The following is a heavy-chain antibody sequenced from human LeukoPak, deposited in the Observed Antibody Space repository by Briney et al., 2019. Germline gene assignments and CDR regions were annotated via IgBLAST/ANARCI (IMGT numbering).Heavy chain of an antibody. CDR1: GFTFSSYA. D-gene: IGHD3-10*01. Sequence: GRSLRLSCAASGFTFSSYAMSWVRQAPGKGLEWVSAISGSGGTTYYADSVKGRFTISRDNSKNTLYMQMNSLRAADTAVYYCAKGPYYYGSGSYSPNYYYAMDVWGQGTTVTVSS. V-gene: IGHV3-23*01. CDR2: ISGSGGTT. CDR3: AKGPYYYGSGSYSPNYYYAMDV. J-gene: IGHJ6*02.